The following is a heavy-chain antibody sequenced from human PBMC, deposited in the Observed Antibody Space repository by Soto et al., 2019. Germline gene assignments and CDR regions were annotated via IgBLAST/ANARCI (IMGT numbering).Heavy chain of an antibody. V-gene: IGHV4-61*01. CDR3: ARMKFYYDSGGYNPAFDY. CDR1: GGSVSSGSYY. J-gene: IGHJ4*02. Sequence: SETLSLTCTVSGGSVSSGSYYWSWIRQPPGKGLEWIGYIYYSGSTNYNPSLKSRVTISVDTSKNQFSLTLSSVTAADTAVYYCARMKFYYDSGGYNPAFDYWGQGTLVTVSS. D-gene: IGHD3-22*01. CDR2: IYYSGST.